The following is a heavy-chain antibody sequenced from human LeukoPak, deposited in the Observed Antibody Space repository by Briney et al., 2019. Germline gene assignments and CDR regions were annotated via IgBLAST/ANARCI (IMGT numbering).Heavy chain of an antibody. CDR3: ATGPTVVTSSLY. J-gene: IGHJ4*02. Sequence: PGGSLRLSCAASGFTVSSNCMSWVRQAPGKGLEWVSVTYSGGTTYYTDSVKGRFTISRDNSKNTLFLQMNSLRAEDTAVYYCATGPTVVTSSLYWGQGTLVTVSS. D-gene: IGHD4-23*01. CDR1: GFTVSSNC. V-gene: IGHV3-53*01. CDR2: TYSGGTT.